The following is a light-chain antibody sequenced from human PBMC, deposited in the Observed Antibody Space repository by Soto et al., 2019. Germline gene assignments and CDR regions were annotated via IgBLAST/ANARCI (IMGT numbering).Light chain of an antibody. CDR3: QQYGSYWT. CDR2: RAS. J-gene: IGKJ1*01. Sequence: EIVVTQSPGTLSLSPGERATLSCRARQSVISSYLAWYQQKPGQAPRLLIYRASSRATGIPDRFSGSGSGTDFTLTISRLEPEDFAVYYCQQYGSYWTFGQGTKVEIK. CDR1: QSVISSY. V-gene: IGKV3-20*01.